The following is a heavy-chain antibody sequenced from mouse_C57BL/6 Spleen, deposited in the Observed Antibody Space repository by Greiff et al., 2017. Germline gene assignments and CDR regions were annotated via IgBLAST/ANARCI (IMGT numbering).Heavy chain of an antibody. CDR2: ISDGGSYT. CDR3: ARGGSNYDAMDY. J-gene: IGHJ4*01. Sequence: EVQLVESGGGLVKPGGSLKLSCAASGFTFSSYAMSWVRQTPEKRLEWVATISDGGSYTYYPDNVKGRFTISRDNAKNNLYLQMSHRKSEDTAMYYCARGGSNYDAMDYWGQGTSVTVSS. D-gene: IGHD2-5*01. CDR1: GFTFSSYA. V-gene: IGHV5-4*01.